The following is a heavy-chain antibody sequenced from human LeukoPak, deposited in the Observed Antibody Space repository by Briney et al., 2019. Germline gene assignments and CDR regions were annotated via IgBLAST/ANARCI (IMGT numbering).Heavy chain of an antibody. V-gene: IGHV3-23*01. D-gene: IGHD6-13*01. Sequence: GASLRLSCVASGFTFSTYAMTWVRQAPGKGLEWVSGISGSGSNTHYADSVKGRFTISRDNSNNTLYLQMNSLRGEDTAVYYCAKRGNEWAVAGPLNWFDPWGQGILVTVSS. CDR3: AKRGNEWAVAGPLNWFDP. CDR2: ISGSGSNT. CDR1: GFTFSTYA. J-gene: IGHJ5*02.